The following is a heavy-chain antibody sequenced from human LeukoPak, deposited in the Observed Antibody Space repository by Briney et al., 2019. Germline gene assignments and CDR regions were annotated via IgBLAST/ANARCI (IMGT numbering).Heavy chain of an antibody. CDR1: GFSFSTYG. Sequence: GGSLRLSCAASGFSFSTYGMTWVRQAPGKGLEWVSGISGSDGSTYYADSVKGRFIISRDNSKNTLYLQMNSLRAEDTAVYYCASPNPWHYYDSSGYRYYYMDVWGKGTTVTVSS. J-gene: IGHJ6*03. CDR3: ASPNPWHYYDSSGYRYYYMDV. V-gene: IGHV3-23*01. CDR2: ISGSDGST. D-gene: IGHD3-22*01.